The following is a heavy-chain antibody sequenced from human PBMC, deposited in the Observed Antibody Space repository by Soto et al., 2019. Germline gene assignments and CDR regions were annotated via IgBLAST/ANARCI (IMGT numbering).Heavy chain of an antibody. CDR2: ISGSGFKK. CDR1: GFIFETFG. J-gene: IGHJ5*02. Sequence: PGESLKLSCAASGFIFETFGMSWVRQAPGKGLEWISSISGSGFKKYYADSVKGRFTISRDNSKSTVYLELNNLSAEDTAVYHCAKNQGVELVPLATVDWFDPWGQGSVVTVSS. D-gene: IGHD1-26*01. V-gene: IGHV3-23*01. CDR3: AKNQGVELVPLATVDWFDP.